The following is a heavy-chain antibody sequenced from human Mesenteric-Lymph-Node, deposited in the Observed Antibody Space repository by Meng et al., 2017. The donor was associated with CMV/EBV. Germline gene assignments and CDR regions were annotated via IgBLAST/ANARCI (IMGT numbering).Heavy chain of an antibody. CDR3: ARDYTYYYDSSGPGGD. CDR2: INTDGSTT. Sequence: GESLKISCAASGFTFSSYWMHWVRQAPGKGLVWVSRINTDGSTTDYADSVKGRFTITRDNAKNTLYLQMNSLRAEDTAVYYCARDYTYYYDSSGPGGDWGQGTLVTVSS. D-gene: IGHD3-22*01. V-gene: IGHV3-74*01. J-gene: IGHJ4*02. CDR1: GFTFSSYW.